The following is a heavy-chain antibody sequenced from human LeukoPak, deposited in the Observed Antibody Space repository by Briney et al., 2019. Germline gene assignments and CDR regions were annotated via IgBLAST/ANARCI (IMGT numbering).Heavy chain of an antibody. CDR1: GFTFSTYV. V-gene: IGHV3-23*01. CDR3: AKDPRHYYGSGSAWVGSLTY. D-gene: IGHD3-10*01. Sequence: GGSLRLSCAASGFTFSTYVMSWVRQAPGPGLEWLSAISVSGGSTYSADSVKGRFTISRDNSKNTLYLQMHSLRAEDTAVYYCAKDPRHYYGSGSAWVGSLTYWGQGTLVTVSS. CDR2: ISVSGGST. J-gene: IGHJ4*02.